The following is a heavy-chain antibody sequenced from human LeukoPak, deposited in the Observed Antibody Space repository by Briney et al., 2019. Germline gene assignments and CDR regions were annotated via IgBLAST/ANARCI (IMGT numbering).Heavy chain of an antibody. V-gene: IGHV3-30*18. J-gene: IGHJ4*02. D-gene: IGHD1-26*01. CDR3: AKDRPGAAIDY. CDR2: ISYDGSNK. CDR1: GFTFSSYG. Sequence: GGSLRLSCAASGFTFSSYGMHWVRQAPGKGLEWVAVISYDGSNKYYADSVKGRFTISRDNSKNTLYLQMNSLRAEDTAVYYCAKDRPGAAIDYRGQGTLVTVSS.